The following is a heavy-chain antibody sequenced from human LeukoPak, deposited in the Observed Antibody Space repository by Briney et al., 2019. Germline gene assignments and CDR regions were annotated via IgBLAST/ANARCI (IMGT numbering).Heavy chain of an antibody. V-gene: IGHV3-21*04. J-gene: IGHJ4*02. Sequence: PGGSLRLSCAASGFTFSSYSMNWVRQAPGKGLGWVSSISSSSSYIYYADSVKGRFTISRDNSKNTLYLQMNSLRAEDTAVYYCAKHPRSSLVGATTGYWGQGTLVTVSS. CDR2: ISSSSSYI. CDR1: GFTFSSYS. D-gene: IGHD1-26*01. CDR3: AKHPRSSLVGATTGY.